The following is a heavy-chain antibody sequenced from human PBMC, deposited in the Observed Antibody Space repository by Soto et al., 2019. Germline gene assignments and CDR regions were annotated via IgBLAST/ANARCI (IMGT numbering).Heavy chain of an antibody. Sequence: EVQLVESGGGLVQPGGSLRLSCAASGFTFSTHWMSWFRQAPGKGLEWVANIKEDGSETYYVDSVKGRFTISRDNAKNSLYLQMTSLRAEDTAVYYFARDHSSGWFGNWFDPGGRGTLVTVSS. D-gene: IGHD6-19*01. J-gene: IGHJ5*02. CDR3: ARDHSSGWFGNWFDP. CDR2: IKEDGSET. V-gene: IGHV3-7*03. CDR1: GFTFSTHW.